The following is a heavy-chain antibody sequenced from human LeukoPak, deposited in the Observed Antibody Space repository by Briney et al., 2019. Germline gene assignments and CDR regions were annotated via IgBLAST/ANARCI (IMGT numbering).Heavy chain of an antibody. J-gene: IGHJ4*02. V-gene: IGHV3-21*01. CDR1: GFTFSSYS. D-gene: IGHD5-12*01. CDR3: ARGGRGATGIDY. Sequence: GGSLRLSCAASGFTFSSYSMNWVRQAPGKGLEWVSSISSSSSYIYYADSVKGRFTISRDNAKNSLYLQMNILRAEDTAVYYCARGGRGATGIDYWGQGTLVTVSS. CDR2: ISSSSSYI.